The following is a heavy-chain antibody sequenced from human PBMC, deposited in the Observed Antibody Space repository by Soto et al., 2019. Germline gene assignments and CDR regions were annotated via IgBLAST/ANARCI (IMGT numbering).Heavy chain of an antibody. CDR3: VSQRTTVITRAYFDY. Sequence: KPSETLSLTCTVSGGSVTNSSYYWGWIRQSPGKGLEWIGSVYYRGRSYSKSSVKSRVTISVDTSKNQFSLNLNSVTASDTAVYFCVSQRTTVITRAYFDYWGPGALATVSS. CDR2: VYYRGRS. V-gene: IGHV4-39*01. CDR1: GGSVTNSSYY. J-gene: IGHJ4*02. D-gene: IGHD4-4*01.